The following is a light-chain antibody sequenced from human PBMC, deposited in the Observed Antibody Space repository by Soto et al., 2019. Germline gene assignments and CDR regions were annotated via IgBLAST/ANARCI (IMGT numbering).Light chain of an antibody. J-gene: IGKJ1*01. CDR3: QQYNGYWS. CDR2: EAA. V-gene: IGKV1-5*03. CDR1: QSISGS. Sequence: DIQMTQSPSTLSASVGDRVTITCRASQSISGSLAWYQQKPGKAPRLLIYEAANLKSGVPSRFSGSGSGTEYTLTISRLQPDDFACYYCQQYNGYWSFGQGTKVEIK.